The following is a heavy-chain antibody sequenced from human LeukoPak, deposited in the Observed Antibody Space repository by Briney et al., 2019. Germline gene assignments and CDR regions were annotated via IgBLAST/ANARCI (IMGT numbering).Heavy chain of an antibody. Sequence: GPVTLSCAAWIFLFIRYCTIGLRGSREKAGEGVSTISANGVTTYYADSVKGRFTISRDNSENTLYLEMNSLRAEDTAVYYCAKDGSGKYSLDYWGQGTLVTVSS. J-gene: IGHJ4*02. CDR3: AKDGSGKYSLDY. CDR2: ISANGVTT. V-gene: IGHV3-23*01. CDR1: IFLFIRYC. D-gene: IGHD3-10*01.